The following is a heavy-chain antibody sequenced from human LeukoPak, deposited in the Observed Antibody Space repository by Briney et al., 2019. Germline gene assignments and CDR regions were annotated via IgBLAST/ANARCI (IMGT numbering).Heavy chain of an antibody. CDR1: GYTFTSYD. CDR3: ARDGARSVGEDAFDI. CDR2: ISAYNGNT. J-gene: IGHJ3*02. V-gene: IGHV1-18*01. Sequence: ASVKVSCKASGYTFTSYDINWVRQAPGQGLEWMGWISAYNGNTNYAQKLQGRVTMTTDTSTSTAYMELRSLRSDDTAVYYCARDGARSVGEDAFDIWGQGTMVTVSS. D-gene: IGHD1-26*01.